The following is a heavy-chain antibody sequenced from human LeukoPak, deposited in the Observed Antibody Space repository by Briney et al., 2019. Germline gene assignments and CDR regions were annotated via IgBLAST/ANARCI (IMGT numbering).Heavy chain of an antibody. V-gene: IGHV4-39*01. J-gene: IGHJ1*01. Sequence: TSETLSLTCSVSGDSVSRSDSYWDWIRQPPGKGLEWIGTIYYSGRTYYSPSLKSRVTMSVDPSNNQFSLNLRSVTAADTALYYCARRRHYDGSGYLEWGQGTLLSVSS. CDR1: GDSVSRSDSY. D-gene: IGHD3-22*01. CDR2: IYYSGRT. CDR3: ARRRHYDGSGYLE.